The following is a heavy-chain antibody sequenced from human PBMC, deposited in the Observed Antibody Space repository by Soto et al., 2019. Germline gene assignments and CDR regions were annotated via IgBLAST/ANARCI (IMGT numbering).Heavy chain of an antibody. CDR1: GFTFSSYA. D-gene: IGHD2-15*01. CDR3: ARDPARCSGGSCYSLAY. V-gene: IGHV3-30-3*01. CDR2: ISYDGSNK. Sequence: LRLSCAASGFTFSSYAMHWVRQAPGKGLEWVAVISYDGSNKYYADSVKGRFTISRDNSKNTLYLQMNSLRAEDTAVYYCARDPARCSGGSCYSLAYWGQGTLVTVSS. J-gene: IGHJ4*02.